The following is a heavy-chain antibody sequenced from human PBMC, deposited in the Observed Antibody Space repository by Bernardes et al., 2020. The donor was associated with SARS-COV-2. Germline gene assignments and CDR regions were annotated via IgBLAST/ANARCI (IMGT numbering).Heavy chain of an antibody. J-gene: IGHJ6*03. V-gene: IGHV3-23*01. CDR2: INNSGGST. CDR1: GFTFSSHA. Sequence: GGSLRLSCVTSGFTFSSHAMTWVRQAPGKGPEWVSIINNSGGSTFYADSVKGRFTISRDNSENTVFLQMSSLRVEDTAIYYCAARADCTRSSCYHYNYYMDVWGMGTTVTVAS. D-gene: IGHD2-8*01. CDR3: AARADCTRSSCYHYNYYMDV.